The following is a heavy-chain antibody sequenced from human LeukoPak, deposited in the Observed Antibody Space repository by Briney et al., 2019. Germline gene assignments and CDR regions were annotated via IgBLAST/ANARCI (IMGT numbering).Heavy chain of an antibody. D-gene: IGHD3-16*02. V-gene: IGHV4-30-2*01. J-gene: IGHJ5*02. CDR3: ARGNDYVGGSYRRPFSTCFDP. CDR1: GGSISSGGYS. Sequence: PSETLSLTCAVSGGSISSGGYSWSWIRQPPGKGLEWIGYIYHSGSTYYNPSLKSRVTISVDRSKNQFSLKLSSVTAADTAVYYCARGNDYVGGSYRRPFSTCFDPGGQGTLVPVSS. CDR2: IYHSGST.